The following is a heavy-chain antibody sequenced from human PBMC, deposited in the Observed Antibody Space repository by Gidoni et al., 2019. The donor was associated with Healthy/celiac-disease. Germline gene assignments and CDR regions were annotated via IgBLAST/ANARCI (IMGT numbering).Heavy chain of an antibody. D-gene: IGHD1-20*01. CDR1: GGSISSGSYY. CDR2: IYTSGST. V-gene: IGHV4-61*02. Sequence: QVQLQESGPGLVKPSQTLSLTCPVPGGSISSGSYYWSWIRQPAGKGLEWIGRIYTSGSTNYNPSLKSRVTISVDTSKNQFSLKLSSVTAADTAVYYCASQPYNWNLNWFDPWGQGTLVTVSS. J-gene: IGHJ5*02. CDR3: ASQPYNWNLNWFDP.